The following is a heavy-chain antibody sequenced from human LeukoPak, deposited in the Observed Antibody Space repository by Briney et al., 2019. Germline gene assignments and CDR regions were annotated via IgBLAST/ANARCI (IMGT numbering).Heavy chain of an antibody. CDR2: LYWNDYK. J-gene: IGHJ4*02. CDR1: AFSLSASAVH. D-gene: IGHD1-1*01. CDR3: ARFLATGTYRFDY. V-gene: IGHV2-5*01. Sequence: SGPTLVNPTQTLTLTCTFSAFSLSASAVHVGWIRQPPGKALEWLAVLYWNDYKYYSPSLESRLTITKDTSKDQVVLTMTNMDPVDTATYYCARFLATGTYRFDYWGQGTLVTVSS.